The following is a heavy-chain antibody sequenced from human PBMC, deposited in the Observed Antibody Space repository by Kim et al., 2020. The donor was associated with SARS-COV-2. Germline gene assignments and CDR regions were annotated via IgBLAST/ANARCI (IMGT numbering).Heavy chain of an antibody. Sequence: YADSVKGRFTVSRDNSKNTLHLQMSGLRAEDTAIYYCSRDGMRRDDYWGQGTLVTVSS. V-gene: IGHV3-23*01. J-gene: IGHJ4*02. D-gene: IGHD1-26*01. CDR3: SRDGMRRDDY.